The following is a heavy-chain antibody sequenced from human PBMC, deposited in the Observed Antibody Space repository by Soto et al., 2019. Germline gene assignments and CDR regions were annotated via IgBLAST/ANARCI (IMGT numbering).Heavy chain of an antibody. J-gene: IGHJ4*02. Sequence: QITLKESGPMLVKPTQTLTLTCTFSGFSLSTSGVGVGWIRQPPGKALEWLALIYWEDTKHYSPSLESRLTITKETSKNQVVLTMTNMDPVDTATYYCVHKGEGDRILDYWGQGTLLTVSS. CDR3: VHKGEGDRILDY. D-gene: IGHD3-16*01. CDR1: GFSLSTSGVG. V-gene: IGHV2-5*02. CDR2: IYWEDTK.